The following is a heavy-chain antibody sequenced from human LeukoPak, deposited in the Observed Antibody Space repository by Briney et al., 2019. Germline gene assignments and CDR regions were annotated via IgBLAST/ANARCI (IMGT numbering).Heavy chain of an antibody. CDR1: GGSISSSSYY. Sequence: SETLSLTCTVSGGSISSSSYYWGWIRQPPGKGLEWIGSIYYSGSTYYNPSLRSRVTLSIDTSRNQVSLKVTSVTAADTALYYCARVVASTSIDSWGQGILVTVSS. J-gene: IGHJ4*02. D-gene: IGHD2-15*01. CDR2: IYYSGST. V-gene: IGHV4-39*01. CDR3: ARVVASTSIDS.